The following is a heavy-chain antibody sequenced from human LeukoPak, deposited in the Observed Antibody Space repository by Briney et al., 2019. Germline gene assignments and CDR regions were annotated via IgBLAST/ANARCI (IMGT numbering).Heavy chain of an antibody. J-gene: IGHJ4*02. D-gene: IGHD5-24*01. Sequence: GRSLRLSCAASGFTFSSYAMHWVRQAPGKGLEWVAVISYDGSNKYYADSVKGRFTISRDNSKNTLYLQMNSLRVEDTAVYYCARDQGYTFDYWGQGTLVTVSS. CDR2: ISYDGSNK. CDR1: GFTFSSYA. V-gene: IGHV3-30*04. CDR3: ARDQGYTFDY.